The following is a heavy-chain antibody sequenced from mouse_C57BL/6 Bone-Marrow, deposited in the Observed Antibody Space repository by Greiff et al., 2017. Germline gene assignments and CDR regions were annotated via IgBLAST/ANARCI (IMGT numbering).Heavy chain of an antibody. V-gene: IGHV1-74*01. D-gene: IGHD1-1*01. CDR1: GYTFTSYW. Sequence: QVQLQQPGAELVKPGASVKVSCHASGYTFTSYWLHWVQQRPGQGLEWLGRIHTSDSDTNSNQKFTGKATLSVDKSSSTAYMQLSSLTSEDSAVYYWARRITTVVAHYYARDYWRQGTSVTVSS. CDR3: ARRITTVVAHYYARDY. CDR2: IHTSDSDT. J-gene: IGHJ4*01.